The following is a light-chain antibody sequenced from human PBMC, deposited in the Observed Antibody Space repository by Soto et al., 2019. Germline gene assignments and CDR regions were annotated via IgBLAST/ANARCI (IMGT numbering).Light chain of an antibody. CDR3: QQYGSSRT. CDR1: QSVSSSY. CDR2: AAS. V-gene: IGKV3-20*01. J-gene: IGKJ1*01. Sequence: EIVLTQSPGTLSLSPGERATLSCRASQSVSSSYLAWCQQKPGQAPRLLIYAASSRATGIPDRFSGSGSGTDFTLTISRLEPEDFAVYYCQQYGSSRTFGQGTKVEIK.